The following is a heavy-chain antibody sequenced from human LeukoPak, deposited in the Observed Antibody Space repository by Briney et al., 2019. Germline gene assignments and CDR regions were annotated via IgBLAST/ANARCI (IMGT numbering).Heavy chain of an antibody. Sequence: EASVKVSCKASGGTFSSYAISWVRQAPGQGLEWMGRIIPILGIANYAQKFRGRVTITADKSTSTAYMELSSLRSEDTAVYYCARERAVAGSFYFQHWGQGTLVTVSS. CDR2: IIPILGIA. CDR3: ARERAVAGSFYFQH. CDR1: GGTFSSYA. J-gene: IGHJ1*01. D-gene: IGHD6-19*01. V-gene: IGHV1-69*04.